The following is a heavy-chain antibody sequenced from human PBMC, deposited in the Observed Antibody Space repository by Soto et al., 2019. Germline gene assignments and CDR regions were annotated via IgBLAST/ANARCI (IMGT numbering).Heavy chain of an antibody. D-gene: IGHD6-19*01. V-gene: IGHV4-39*01. CDR1: GGSISSSSYY. CDR3: ARLEAGYSSGWYFDY. CDR2: IYYSGST. J-gene: IGHJ4*02. Sequence: PSETLSLTCIVSGGSISSSSYYWGWIRQPPGKGLEWIGSIYYSGSTYYNPSLKSRVTISVDTSKNQFSLKLSSVTAADTAVYYCARLEAGYSSGWYFDYWGQGTLVTVSS.